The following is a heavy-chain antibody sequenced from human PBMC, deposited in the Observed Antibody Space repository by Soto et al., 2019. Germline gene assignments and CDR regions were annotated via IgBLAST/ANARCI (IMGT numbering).Heavy chain of an antibody. CDR1: GGSISNAAYS. V-gene: IGHV4-39*01. J-gene: IGHJ4*02. CDR2: IYYSGIT. Sequence: SETLSLTCTVSGGSISNAAYSWGWIRRPPGKGLEWIGTIYYSGITYYNPSLKSRVTISVDTSKNQFSLKLTSVTAADTAVYYCARHGSNWGQGTLVTVSS. CDR3: ARHGSN.